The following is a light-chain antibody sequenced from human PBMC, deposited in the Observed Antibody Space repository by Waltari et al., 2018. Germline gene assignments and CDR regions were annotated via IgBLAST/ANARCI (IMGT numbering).Light chain of an antibody. J-gene: IGKJ4*01. CDR2: EAS. CDR3: QQYDAYALT. Sequence: DIQMTQSPYTLSASVGDRVTITCRASQSIRSSLAWYQQKPGKAPKFLIYEASSLESGVPSRFSGSGSGTEFTLTISSLQPDDFATYFCQQYDAYALTFGGGTKVEIK. CDR1: QSIRSS. V-gene: IGKV1-5*03.